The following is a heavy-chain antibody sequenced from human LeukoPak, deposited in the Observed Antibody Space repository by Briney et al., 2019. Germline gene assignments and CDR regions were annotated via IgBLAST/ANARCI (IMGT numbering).Heavy chain of an antibody. V-gene: IGHV5-51*01. J-gene: IGHJ5*02. D-gene: IGHD1-7*01. CDR2: IYPGDSDT. Sequence: GLYLKISSQGSGSSFTSYWIGWVRPMPGKGLEWMGIIYPGDSDTRYSPSFQGQVTISADKSISTAYLQWSSLKASDTAMYYCARTGTTVWFDPWGQGTLVTVSS. CDR1: GSSFTSYW. CDR3: ARTGTTVWFDP.